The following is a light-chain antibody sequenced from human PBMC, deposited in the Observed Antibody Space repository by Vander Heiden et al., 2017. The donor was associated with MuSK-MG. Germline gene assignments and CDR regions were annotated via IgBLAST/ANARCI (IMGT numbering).Light chain of an antibody. Sequence: DIQMTQSPSTLSASVGDRVTITCRASQSISGWLAWYQQKPGKAPKLLIYKASKLESGVPSIFSRSGSGTEFTLTMSSLQPDDFATYYCQRYTSYSLTFGGGTKVEIK. CDR1: QSISGW. J-gene: IGKJ4*01. V-gene: IGKV1-5*03. CDR3: QRYTSYSLT. CDR2: KAS.